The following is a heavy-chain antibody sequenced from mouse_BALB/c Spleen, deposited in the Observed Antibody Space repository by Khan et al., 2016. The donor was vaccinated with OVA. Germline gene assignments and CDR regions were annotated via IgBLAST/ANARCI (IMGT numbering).Heavy chain of an antibody. CDR1: GYTFTSYW. J-gene: IGHJ3*01. CDR2: INPSTGYT. Sequence: QVQLQQSGAELAKPGASVKMSCKASGYTFTSYWMHWIKQRPGQGLEWIGYINPSTGYTEYNQKFKDKATLNTDTSSSTAYMQLSSLTSEDSAVYYSARRGLYGIVPYWGQGTLVTVSA. V-gene: IGHV1-7*01. CDR3: ARRGLYGIVPY. D-gene: IGHD2-1*01.